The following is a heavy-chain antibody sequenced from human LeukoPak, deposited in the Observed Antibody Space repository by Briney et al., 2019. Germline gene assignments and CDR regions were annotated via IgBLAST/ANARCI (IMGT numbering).Heavy chain of an antibody. J-gene: IGHJ6*03. CDR2: IYYSGSA. D-gene: IGHD3-16*01. CDR1: GGSFTGYY. CDR3: ARDHKASGGMDV. Sequence: PSETLSLTCGVHGGSFTGYYWSWIRQPPGKGLEWIGYIYYSGSANYNPSLKSRVTISVDTSKNQFSLKLSSVTAADTAVYYCARDHKASGGMDVWGKGTTVTVSS. V-gene: IGHV4-59*01.